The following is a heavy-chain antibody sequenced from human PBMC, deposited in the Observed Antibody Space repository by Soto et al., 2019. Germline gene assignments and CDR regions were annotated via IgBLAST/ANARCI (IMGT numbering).Heavy chain of an antibody. CDR1: GGTIRSSNW. Sequence: PEKLGHTTGVSGGTIRSSNWWSWVRQPPRKTLEWIGEIYHSGSTTYNPSLKSRVTISVAKSNNQFSLKLSSVTAADTAVYYCAWVVRSGTICDQPPPDYNQFSRDV. D-gene: IGHD2-2*01. J-gene: IGHJ6*01. CDR2: IYHSGST. CDR3: AWVVRSGTICDQPPPDYNQFSRDV. V-gene: IGHV4-4*03.